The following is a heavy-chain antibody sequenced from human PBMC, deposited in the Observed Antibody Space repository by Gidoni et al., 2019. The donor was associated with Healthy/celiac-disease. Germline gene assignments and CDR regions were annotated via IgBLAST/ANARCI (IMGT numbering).Heavy chain of an antibody. CDR3: AAPARGPSYYYYGMDV. J-gene: IGHJ6*02. CDR1: GYSFTSYW. Sequence: EVQLVQSGAEVNKPGESLTISCKGSGYSFTSYWIGWVRQMPGKGLEWMGIIYPGDSDTRYSPSFQGQVTISADKSISTAYLQWSSLKASDTAMYYCAAPARGPSYYYYGMDVWGQGTTVTVSS. CDR2: IYPGDSDT. D-gene: IGHD6-6*01. V-gene: IGHV5-51*03.